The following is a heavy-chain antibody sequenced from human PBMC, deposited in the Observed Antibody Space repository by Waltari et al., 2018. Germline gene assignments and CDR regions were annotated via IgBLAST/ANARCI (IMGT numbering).Heavy chain of an antibody. CDR2: MYSGGSS. Sequence: EVQVGESGGGLIQPGGSPRLSVAVSGFIVSSHYMSWVRQDPGKGREWVSVMYSGGSSYYVDSVKGRFTISRDNSKNTIYLEMNSLRGEDTAVYFCVGHRFGSGSYFDYWGQGTPVTVSS. CDR1: GFIVSSHY. D-gene: IGHD3-10*01. V-gene: IGHV3-53*01. J-gene: IGHJ4*02. CDR3: VGHRFGSGSYFDY.